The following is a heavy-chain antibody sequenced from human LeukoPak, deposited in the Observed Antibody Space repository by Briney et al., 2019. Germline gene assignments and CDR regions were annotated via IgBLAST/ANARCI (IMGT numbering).Heavy chain of an antibody. CDR2: ISSSSNHI. D-gene: IGHD6-13*01. CDR3: ARDPGIEDY. V-gene: IGHV3-21*01. Sequence: PGGSLTLTCAASGFNFRSYSMNWVRQAPGKGLEWVSSISSSSNHIYDSDSVKGRLTISRDNAKNSLYLQMNSLRAEDTAVYYCARDPGIEDYGGQGTLVTVSS. CDR1: GFNFRSYS. J-gene: IGHJ4*02.